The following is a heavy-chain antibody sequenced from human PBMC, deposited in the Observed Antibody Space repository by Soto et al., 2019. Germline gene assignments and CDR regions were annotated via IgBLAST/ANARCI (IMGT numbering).Heavy chain of an antibody. CDR2: IYYSGST. CDR3: ARARGGSLGSPVNWFDP. J-gene: IGHJ5*02. CDR1: GGSISSYY. D-gene: IGHD3-16*01. V-gene: IGHV4-59*01. Sequence: SETLSLTCTVSGGSISSYYWSWIRQPPGKGLEWIGYIYYSGSTNYNPSLKSRVTISVDTSKNQFSLKLSSVTAADTAVYYCARARGGSLGSPVNWFDPWGQGTLVTVS.